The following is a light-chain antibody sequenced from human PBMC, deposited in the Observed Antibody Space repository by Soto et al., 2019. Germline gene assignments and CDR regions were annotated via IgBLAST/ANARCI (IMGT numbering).Light chain of an antibody. V-gene: IGKV3-15*01. CDR1: QSVSSN. CDR3: QQYNNWPAGT. Sequence: EIVMTQSPATLSVSPGERATLSCRASQSVSSNLAWYQQKPGQAPRLLIYGASTRATGIPARFSGSGSGTEFTLTISSPQSEDFAVYYCQQYNNWPAGTFGQGTKLEIK. CDR2: GAS. J-gene: IGKJ2*02.